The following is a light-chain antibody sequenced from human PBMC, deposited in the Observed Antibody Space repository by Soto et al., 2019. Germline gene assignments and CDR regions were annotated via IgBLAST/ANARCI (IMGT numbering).Light chain of an antibody. CDR3: QQSYSTPRT. CDR1: QSISNY. V-gene: IGKV1-39*01. CDR2: AAS. J-gene: IGKJ1*01. Sequence: DIQMTQSPSSLSVSVGDRVTITCRASQSISNYLNWYQQKPGKAPKLLIYAASTLQSGVPSRFSGSGYGTDFTLTVSSLQPEDFATYYCQQSYSTPRTFGQGTKVEIK.